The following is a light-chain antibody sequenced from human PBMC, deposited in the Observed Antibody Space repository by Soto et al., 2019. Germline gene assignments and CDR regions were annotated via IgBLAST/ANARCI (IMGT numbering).Light chain of an antibody. CDR2: RNN. Sequence: QSVLIQPPSASGTPGQRVTISCSGSSSNIGSNYVYWFQQLPGAAPKLLIYRNNQRPSGVPDRFSGSKSGTSASLAISGLRADDEADYYCASCEDNFAARVFGGGTKLTVL. V-gene: IGLV1-47*01. CDR3: ASCEDNFAARV. CDR1: SSNIGSNY. J-gene: IGLJ3*02.